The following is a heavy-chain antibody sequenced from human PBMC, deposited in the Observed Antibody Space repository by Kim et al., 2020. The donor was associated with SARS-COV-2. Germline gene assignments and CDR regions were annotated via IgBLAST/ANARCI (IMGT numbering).Heavy chain of an antibody. CDR2: IYDGGST. Sequence: SETLSLTCTASGGAITNNYLSWLRQTPGQGLQWMASIYDGGSTNYTVSFKSRVTISVDTSKNPFFLQLIIVTAADTAVYYFPRAFAYCDHGTLVTVS. CDR3: PRAFAY. J-gene: IGHJ4*01. CDR1: GGAITNNY. V-gene: IGHV4-59*01.